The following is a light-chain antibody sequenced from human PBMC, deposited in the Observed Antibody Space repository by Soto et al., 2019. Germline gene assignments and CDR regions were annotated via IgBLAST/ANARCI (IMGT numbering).Light chain of an antibody. J-gene: IGLJ3*02. CDR1: ISDVAGYNY. CDR3: SSYAGSNNLGV. Sequence: QSALTQPRSVSGSPGQSVTISCTGTISDVAGYNYVSWYQHHPGKAPKLLISDVTKQPSWVPDRFSGSKSGSTASLTISELQAEDEADYYCSSYAGSNNLGVFGGGTKLTVL. V-gene: IGLV2-11*01. CDR2: DVT.